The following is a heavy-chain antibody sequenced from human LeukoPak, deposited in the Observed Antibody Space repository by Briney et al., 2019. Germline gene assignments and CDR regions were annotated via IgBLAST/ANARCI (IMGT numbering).Heavy chain of an antibody. CDR2: FNHSGST. D-gene: IGHD6-19*01. J-gene: IGHJ5*02. V-gene: IGHV4-34*01. CDR3: ARGPIRGWTQTYNWFDP. Sequence: SETLSLTCAVYGGSFSGYYWSWVRQPPGKGLEWIGDFNHSGSTNYNPSLKSRVTISVDTSKNQFSLKLSSVTAADTALYYCARGPIRGWTQTYNWFDPWSQGTLVTVSS. CDR1: GGSFSGYY.